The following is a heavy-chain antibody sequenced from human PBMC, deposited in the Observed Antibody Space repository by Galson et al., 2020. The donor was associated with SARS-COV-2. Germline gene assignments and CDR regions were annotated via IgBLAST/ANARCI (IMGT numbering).Heavy chain of an antibody. CDR1: GYTFTSYG. D-gene: IGHD3-10*01. CDR3: AVWFGELTKPPPGLGYGMDV. V-gene: IGHV1-18*01. J-gene: IGHJ6*02. CDR2: ISAYNGNT. Sequence: GESLKISCKASGYTFTSYGISWVRQAPGQGLEWMGWISAYNGNTNYAQKLQGRVTMTTDTSTSTAYMELRSLRSDDTAVYYCAVWFGELTKPPPGLGYGMDVWGQGTTVTVSS.